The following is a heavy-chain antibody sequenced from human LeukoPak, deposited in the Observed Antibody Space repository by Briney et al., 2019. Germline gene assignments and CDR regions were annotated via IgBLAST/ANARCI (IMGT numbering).Heavy chain of an antibody. D-gene: IGHD4-23*01. V-gene: IGHV3-21*01. CDR3: ARDDYGGNQQIDY. CDR1: GFTFSSYS. Sequence: PGRSLRLSCAASGFTFSSYSMNWVRQAPGKGLEWVSSISSSSSYIYYADSVKGRFTISRDNAKNSLYLQMNSLRAEDTAVYYCARDDYGGNQQIDYWGQGTLVTVSS. J-gene: IGHJ4*02. CDR2: ISSSSSYI.